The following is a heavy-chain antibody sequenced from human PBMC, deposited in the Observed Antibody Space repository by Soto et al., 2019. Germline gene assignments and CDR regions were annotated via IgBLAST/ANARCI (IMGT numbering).Heavy chain of an antibody. CDR2: VGGGDDT. CDR3: AKDGVSYNSGWDAFDI. V-gene: IGHV3-23*01. J-gene: IGHJ3*02. D-gene: IGHD1-26*01. Sequence: GSLRLSCAASGFTFSNFVMSWVRQAPGEGLEWVSSVGGGDDTYYADSVEGRFTISRDNSKNTLYLQLSSLSAGDTAVYYCAKDGVSYNSGWDAFDIWGQGTLVTVSS. CDR1: GFTFSNFV.